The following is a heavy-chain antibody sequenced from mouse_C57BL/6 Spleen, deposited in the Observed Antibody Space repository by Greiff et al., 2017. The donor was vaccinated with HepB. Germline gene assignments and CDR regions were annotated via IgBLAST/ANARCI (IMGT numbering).Heavy chain of an antibody. V-gene: IGHV1-15*01. CDR1: GYTFTDYE. D-gene: IGHD1-1*01. CDR2: IDPETGGT. CDR3: TRWEDYGSGRAWFAL. Sequence: QVHVKQSGAELVRPGASVTLSCKASGYTFTDYEMHWVKQTPVHGLEWIGAIDPETGGTAYNQKFKGKAILTADKSSSTAYMELRSLTSEDSAVYYCTRWEDYGSGRAWFALWGQGTLVTVSA. J-gene: IGHJ3*01.